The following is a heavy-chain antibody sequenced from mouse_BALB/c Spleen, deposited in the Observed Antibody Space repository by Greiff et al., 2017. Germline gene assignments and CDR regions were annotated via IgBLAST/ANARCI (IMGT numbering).Heavy chain of an antibody. CDR3: ASGYGNYIGDYYAMDY. CDR2: ISSGSSTI. D-gene: IGHD2-1*01. CDR1: GFTFSSFG. V-gene: IGHV5-17*02. J-gene: IGHJ4*01. Sequence: DVHLVESGGGLVQPGGSRKLSCAASGFTFSSFGMHWVRQAPEKGLEWVAYISSGSSTIYYADTVKGRFTISRDNPKNTLFLQMTSLRSEDTAMYYCASGYGNYIGDYYAMDYWGQGTSVTVSS.